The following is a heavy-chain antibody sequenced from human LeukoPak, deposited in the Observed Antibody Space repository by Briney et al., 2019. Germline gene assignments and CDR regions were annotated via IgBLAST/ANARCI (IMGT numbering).Heavy chain of an antibody. V-gene: IGHV4-59*08. Sequence: KPSETLSFTCTVSGGSISSYYWSWIRQPPGKGLEWIGYISYTGSTNYNPSLKSRVTISVDTSKNQFSLKLNSVTAADTAVYYCARLIVGATSWFDPWGQGTLVTVSS. CDR1: GGSISSYY. D-gene: IGHD1-26*01. J-gene: IGHJ5*02. CDR2: ISYTGST. CDR3: ARLIVGATSWFDP.